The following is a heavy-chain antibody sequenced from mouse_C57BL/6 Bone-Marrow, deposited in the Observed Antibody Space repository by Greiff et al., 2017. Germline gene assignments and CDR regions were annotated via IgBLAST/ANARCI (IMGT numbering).Heavy chain of an antibody. Sequence: VQLQQPGAELVKPGASVKLSCKASGYTFTSYWMQWVKQRPGQGLEWIGEIDPSDSYTNYNQKCKGKATLTVDTSSITAYMQLSSLTSEDSAVYYCAREIIYYYGSSYYYYAMDYWGQGTSVTVSS. CDR1: GYTFTSYW. CDR2: IDPSDSYT. D-gene: IGHD1-1*01. V-gene: IGHV1-50*01. J-gene: IGHJ4*01. CDR3: AREIIYYYGSSYYYYAMDY.